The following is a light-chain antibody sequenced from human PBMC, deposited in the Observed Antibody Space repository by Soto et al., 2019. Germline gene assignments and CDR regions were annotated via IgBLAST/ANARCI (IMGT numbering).Light chain of an antibody. V-gene: IGLV2-23*02. CDR2: EVN. J-gene: IGLJ1*01. CDR1: SSDFGNYNL. CDR3: CSFTSSNTHV. Sequence: QSALTQPASVSGSPGQSITISCTGTSSDFGNYNLVSWYQQHPGKVPKLILFEVNKRPSGVSGHFSGSKSGNTASLTISGLQAEDEADYYCCSFTSSNTHVFGTGTKVTVL.